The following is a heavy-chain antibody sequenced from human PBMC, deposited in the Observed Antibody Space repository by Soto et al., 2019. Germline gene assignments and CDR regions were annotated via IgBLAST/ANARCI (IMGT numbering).Heavy chain of an antibody. Sequence: GGSLRLSCAASGFTFTKLAMIWVRQAPGKGPGWVSDIVGDGTSYYADSVKGRFAISRDDSRSTLYLQMNSLRVDDTAVYYCAKDAVYNDGLWLPDYWGQGTLVTVSS. V-gene: IGHV3-23*03. CDR3: AKDAVYNDGLWLPDY. CDR2: IVGDGTS. J-gene: IGHJ4*02. D-gene: IGHD3-16*01. CDR1: GFTFTKLA.